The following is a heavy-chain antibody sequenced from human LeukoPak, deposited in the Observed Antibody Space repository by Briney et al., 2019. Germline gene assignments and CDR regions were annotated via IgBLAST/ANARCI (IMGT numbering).Heavy chain of an antibody. CDR3: ARGDSSGYYSHY. CDR2: ISSNGGST. V-gene: IGHV3-64*01. CDR1: GFTFSSYA. J-gene: IGHJ4*02. Sequence: GGSLRLSCAASGFTFSSYAMHWVRRAPGKGLEYVSAISSNGGSTYYANSVKGRFTISRDNSKNTLYLQMGSLRAEDMAVYYCARGDSSGYYSHYWGQGTLVTVSS. D-gene: IGHD3-22*01.